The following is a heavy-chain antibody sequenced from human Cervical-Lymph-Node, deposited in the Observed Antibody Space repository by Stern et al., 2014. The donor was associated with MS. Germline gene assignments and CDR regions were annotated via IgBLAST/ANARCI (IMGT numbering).Heavy chain of an antibody. Sequence: QVQLQESGPGLVKPSGTLSLTCTISGGSMKSRSYYWVWIRQPPGKGLEWIGSVYYDGSTYYNPSLTSRVTISEDPPKNRFSLGLSSAAAADTAVYYCARSQDIVVVSAATVEGYYYFGMDVWGQGTTVTVSS. CDR3: ARSQDIVVVSAATVEGYYYFGMDV. J-gene: IGHJ6*02. CDR2: VYYDGST. D-gene: IGHD2-2*01. CDR1: GGSMKSRSYY. V-gene: IGHV4-39*01.